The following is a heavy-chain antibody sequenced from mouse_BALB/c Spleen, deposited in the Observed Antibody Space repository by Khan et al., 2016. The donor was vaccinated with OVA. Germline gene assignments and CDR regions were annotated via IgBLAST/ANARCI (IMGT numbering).Heavy chain of an antibody. CDR1: SYTFINYW. Sequence: QVQLKQSGAELAKPGASVKMSCKASSYTFINYWILWVKQRPGQGLEWIGYINPSTGYTEYNQNFKDKATLTADKSSSTAYMQLSSLTSEDSAVYYCARRGLRWDFDYWGQGTPLTVSS. V-gene: IGHV1-7*01. J-gene: IGHJ2*01. D-gene: IGHD1-1*01. CDR3: ARRGLRWDFDY. CDR2: INPSTGYT.